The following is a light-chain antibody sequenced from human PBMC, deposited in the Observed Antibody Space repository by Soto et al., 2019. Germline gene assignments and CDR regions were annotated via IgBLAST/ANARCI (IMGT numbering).Light chain of an antibody. CDR3: QQRGNWPRT. CDR1: QSLSSN. CDR2: DAS. V-gene: IGKV3-11*01. J-gene: IGKJ1*01. Sequence: EIVLTQYPGTLSLSPGEGATLSCRASQSLSSNFLAWYQQKPGQAPRLLIYDASNRATGIPGRFSGSGSGTDFTLTISSLEPEDFAVYYCQQRGNWPRTFGQGTKVDIK.